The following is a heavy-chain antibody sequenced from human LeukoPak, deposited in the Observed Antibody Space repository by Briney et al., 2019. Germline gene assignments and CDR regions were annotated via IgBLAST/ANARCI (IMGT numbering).Heavy chain of an antibody. J-gene: IGHJ5*02. CDR2: IYHSGNT. V-gene: IGHV4-31*03. Sequence: PSETLSLTCTVSDGSISSGDYYWSWIRQHPGKGLEWIGYIYHSGNTYYNPSLKSRVTMSVDTSKNQFSLKLSSVTAADTAVYYCARGFPTLHGTSAPVVYKWFDPWGQGTLVTVSS. CDR1: DGSISSGDYY. CDR3: ARGFPTLHGTSAPVVYKWFDP. D-gene: IGHD4-23*01.